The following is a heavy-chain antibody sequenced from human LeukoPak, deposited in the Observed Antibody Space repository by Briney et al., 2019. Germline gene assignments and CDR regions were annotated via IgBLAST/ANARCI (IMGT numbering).Heavy chain of an antibody. D-gene: IGHD3-10*01. V-gene: IGHV3-43*01. Sequence: SGGSLRLSCAASGFTFSSYGMHWVRQAPGKGLEWVSLISWDGGSTYYADSVKGRFTISRDNSKNSLYLQMNSLRTEDTALYYCAKDGSGSYQHYYYGMDVWGQGTTVTVSS. CDR3: AKDGSGSYQHYYYGMDV. CDR1: GFTFSSYG. CDR2: ISWDGGST. J-gene: IGHJ6*02.